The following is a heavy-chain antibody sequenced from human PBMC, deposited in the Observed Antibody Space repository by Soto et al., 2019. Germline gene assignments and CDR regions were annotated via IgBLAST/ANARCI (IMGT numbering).Heavy chain of an antibody. CDR3: AREGSSTSQGVFYH. CDR1: GFTFSTYA. V-gene: IGHV3-30-3*01. Sequence: PGGSLRLSCAASGFTFSTYAMHWVRQAPGEGLEWVALTSYDGNKKQYADSVKGRVTISRDNSKNTVYLQVNSLRAEDTAVYYCAREGSSTSQGVFYHWGQGILVTVSS. CDR2: TSYDGNKK. J-gene: IGHJ5*02. D-gene: IGHD2-2*01.